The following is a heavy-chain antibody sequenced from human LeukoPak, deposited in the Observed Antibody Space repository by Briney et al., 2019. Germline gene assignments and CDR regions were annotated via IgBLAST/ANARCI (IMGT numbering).Heavy chain of an antibody. CDR3: ARDLGYYDFWSGYYPYDWFDP. D-gene: IGHD3-3*01. J-gene: IGHJ5*02. Sequence: ASVKVSCKASGSTFTGYYMHWVRQAPGQGLEWMGWINPNSGGTNYAQKFQGRVTMTRDTSISTAYMELSRLRSDDTAVYYCARDLGYYDFWSGYYPYDWFDPWGQGTLVTVSS. CDR1: GSTFTGYY. CDR2: INPNSGGT. V-gene: IGHV1-2*02.